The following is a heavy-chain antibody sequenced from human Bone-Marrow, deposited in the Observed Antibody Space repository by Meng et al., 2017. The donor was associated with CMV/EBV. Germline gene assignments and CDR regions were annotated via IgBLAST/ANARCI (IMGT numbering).Heavy chain of an antibody. J-gene: IGHJ4*02. Sequence: SETLSLTCAVSGGSISSSSYYWGWIRQPPGKGLEWIGSIYYSGRTYYNPSLKSRVTISVDTSKNQFSLKLSSVTAAATAVYYCAREAIFGVVTDYYFDYWGQGTLVTVSS. CDR2: IYYSGRT. CDR1: GGSISSSSYY. CDR3: AREAIFGVVTDYYFDY. D-gene: IGHD3-3*01. V-gene: IGHV4-39*07.